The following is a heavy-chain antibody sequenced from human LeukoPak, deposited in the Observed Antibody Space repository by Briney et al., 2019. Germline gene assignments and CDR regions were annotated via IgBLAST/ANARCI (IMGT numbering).Heavy chain of an antibody. J-gene: IGHJ6*02. Sequence: PGGSLRLSCAASGFTFSSYAMSWVRQAPGKGLEWVSTISGSGAYTYYADSVKGRFTISRDNSKNTLYLQMNSLRAEDTAVYYCAKYLTANPGYGSGGLGMDVWGQGTTVTVSS. V-gene: IGHV3-23*01. CDR3: AKYLTANPGYGSGGLGMDV. D-gene: IGHD3-10*01. CDR2: ISGSGAYT. CDR1: GFTFSSYA.